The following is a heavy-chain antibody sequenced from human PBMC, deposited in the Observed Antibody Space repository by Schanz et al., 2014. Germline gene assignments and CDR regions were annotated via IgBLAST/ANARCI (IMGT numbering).Heavy chain of an antibody. CDR3: ARDFHGYGPHLDY. V-gene: IGHV3-23*04. Sequence: EVQLVESGGGLVQPGGSLRLSCTASGFTFSDYWMSWVRQAPGKGLEWVSAISGSGGSTYYADSVTGRFTISRDNSKNTLYLQLNSLRAEDTAVYYCARDFHGYGPHLDYWGQGSLVTVSS. J-gene: IGHJ4*02. CDR2: ISGSGGST. CDR1: GFTFSDYW. D-gene: IGHD5-12*01.